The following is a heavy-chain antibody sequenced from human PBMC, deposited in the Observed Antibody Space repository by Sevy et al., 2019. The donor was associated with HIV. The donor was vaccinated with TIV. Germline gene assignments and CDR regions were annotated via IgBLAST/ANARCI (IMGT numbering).Heavy chain of an antibody. Sequence: GGSLRLSCAASGFTFSSYSMNWVRQAPGKGLEWVSSISSSSSYIYYADSVKGRFTISRDNAKNSLYLQMNSLRAEDTAVYYCASDMITFGGVIAPDAFDIWGQGKMVTISS. J-gene: IGHJ3*02. CDR2: ISSSSSYI. CDR3: ASDMITFGGVIAPDAFDI. CDR1: GFTFSSYS. D-gene: IGHD3-16*02. V-gene: IGHV3-21*01.